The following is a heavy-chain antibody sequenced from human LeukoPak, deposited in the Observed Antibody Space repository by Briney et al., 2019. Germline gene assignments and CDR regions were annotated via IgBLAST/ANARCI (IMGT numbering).Heavy chain of an antibody. CDR1: GGSFSGYY. V-gene: IGHV4-34*01. D-gene: IGHD3-10*01. CDR3: ASGLYYYGSGSYSEDAFDI. Sequence: SETLSLTCAVYGGSFSGYYWSWIRQPPGKGLEWIGEINHSGSTNYNPSLKSRVTISVDTSKNQFSLKLSSVTPADTAVYYCASGLYYYGSGSYSEDAFDIWGQGTMVTVSS. CDR2: INHSGST. J-gene: IGHJ3*02.